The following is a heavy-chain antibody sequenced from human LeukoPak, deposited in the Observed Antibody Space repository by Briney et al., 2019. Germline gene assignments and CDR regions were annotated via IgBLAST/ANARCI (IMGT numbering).Heavy chain of an antibody. CDR2: ISAYNGNT. Sequence: ASVKVSCKASGSTFTSYVISWVRQAPGQGLEWMGWISAYNGNTNYAQKLQGRVTMTTDTSTSTAYMELRSLRSDDTAVYYCARLGYCSSTSCYLTGFRVSYYYYGMDVWGQGTTVTVSS. CDR1: GSTFTSYV. V-gene: IGHV1-18*01. D-gene: IGHD2-2*01. CDR3: ARLGYCSSTSCYLTGFRVSYYYYGMDV. J-gene: IGHJ6*02.